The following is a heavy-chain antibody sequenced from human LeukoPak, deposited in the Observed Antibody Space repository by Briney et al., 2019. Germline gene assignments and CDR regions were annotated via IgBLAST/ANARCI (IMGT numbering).Heavy chain of an antibody. Sequence: GRSLRLSCAAFGFIFSSYGMHWVRQAPGKGLEWVAVISYDGRNKYYADSVKGRFTISRDNSKNTLYLQMNSLRAEDTALYYCSKATPPRDGSNPDYWGQGTLVTVSS. CDR2: ISYDGRNK. D-gene: IGHD4-4*01. J-gene: IGHJ4*02. V-gene: IGHV3-30*18. CDR3: SKATPPRDGSNPDY. CDR1: GFIFSSYG.